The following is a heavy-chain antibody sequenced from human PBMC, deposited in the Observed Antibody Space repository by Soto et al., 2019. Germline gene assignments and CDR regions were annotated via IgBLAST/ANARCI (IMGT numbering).Heavy chain of an antibody. D-gene: IGHD3-22*01. J-gene: IGHJ6*02. Sequence: SETLSLTSTVYGGTFSGYDWSWIRQPPGKGLEWIGEINHSGSTNYNPSLKSRVTLSVDTSKNQFSLKLSSVTAADTAVYYCARGDYYDSSGYYWRDFYGMDVWGQGTTVTVSS. CDR2: INHSGST. CDR1: GGTFSGYD. V-gene: IGHV4-34*01. CDR3: ARGDYYDSSGYYWRDFYGMDV.